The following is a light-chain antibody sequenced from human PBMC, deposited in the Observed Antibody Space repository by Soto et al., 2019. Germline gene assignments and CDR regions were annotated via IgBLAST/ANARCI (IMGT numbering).Light chain of an antibody. J-gene: IGKJ4*01. V-gene: IGKV3-11*01. CDR1: QSVSSY. CDR3: QQRSNWPLT. CDR2: DSS. Sequence: EIVLTQCPATLCLSPGDGATLSCRASQSVSSYLAWYQQKRGQAPRLLIYDSSNRATGIPARFSGSGSGTDFSLIISSLEPEDFAVYYCQQRSNWPLTFGRGTKVDIK.